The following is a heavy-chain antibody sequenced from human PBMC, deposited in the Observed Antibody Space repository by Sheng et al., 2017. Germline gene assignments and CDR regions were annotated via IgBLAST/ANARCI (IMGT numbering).Heavy chain of an antibody. V-gene: IGHV3-9*03. CDR1: GFTFDDYA. CDR3: AKEGDGYNEGYYFDY. Sequence: EVQLVESGGGLVQPGRSLRLSCAASGFTFDDYAMHWVRQAPGKGLEWVSGISWNSGSIGYADSVKGRFTISRDNAKNSLYLQMNSLRAEDMALYYCAKEGDGYNEGYYFDYWGQGTLVTVSS. J-gene: IGHJ4*02. D-gene: IGHD5-12*01. CDR2: ISWNSGSI.